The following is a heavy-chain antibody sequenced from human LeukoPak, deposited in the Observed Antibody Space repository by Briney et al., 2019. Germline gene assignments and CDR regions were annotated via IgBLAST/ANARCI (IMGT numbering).Heavy chain of an antibody. CDR3: AKGTMARGFDY. J-gene: IGHJ4*02. D-gene: IGHD3-10*01. CDR2: INGNGGSA. V-gene: IGHV3-23*01. Sequence: GGSLRLSCAASGFTFSDYAMNWVRQAPGKGLEWVSSINGNGGSAYYAESVKGRFTISRDNSKNTLCLQMNSLRAEDTAVYYCAKGTMARGFDYWGQGTLVTVSS. CDR1: GFTFSDYA.